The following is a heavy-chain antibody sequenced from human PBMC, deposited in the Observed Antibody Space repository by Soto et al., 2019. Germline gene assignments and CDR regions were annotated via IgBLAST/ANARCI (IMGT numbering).Heavy chain of an antibody. CDR2: IYPDDSDV. Sequence: PGESRKISCKGSGYNFTSHWIGWVRQVPGKGLEWMGIIYPDDSDVRYSPSFQGQVTLSVDKSIETAYLQWSSLKASDTAMYYCVRLGSILINSYGGPPGYWGQGTLVTVSS. CDR3: VRLGSILINSYGGPPGY. D-gene: IGHD3-16*01. V-gene: IGHV5-51*01. J-gene: IGHJ4*02. CDR1: GYNFTSHW.